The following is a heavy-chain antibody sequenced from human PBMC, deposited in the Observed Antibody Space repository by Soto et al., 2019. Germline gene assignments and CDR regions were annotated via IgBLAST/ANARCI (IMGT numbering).Heavy chain of an antibody. Sequence: GGSLRLSCAASGFTFSSYAMSWVRQAPGKGLEWVSAISGSGGSTYYADSVKGRFTISRDNSKNTLYLQMNSLRAEDTAVYYCAKAAQRTNAALERFDYWGQGTLVTVSS. CDR2: ISGSGGST. J-gene: IGHJ4*02. CDR1: GFTFSSYA. V-gene: IGHV3-23*01. CDR3: AKAAQRTNAALERFDY. D-gene: IGHD6-6*01.